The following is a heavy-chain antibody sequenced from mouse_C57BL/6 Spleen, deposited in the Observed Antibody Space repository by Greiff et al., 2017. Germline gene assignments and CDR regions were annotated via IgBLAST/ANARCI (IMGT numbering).Heavy chain of an antibody. V-gene: IGHV1-82*01. D-gene: IGHD1-1*01. CDR1: GYAFSSSW. CDR2: IYPGDGDT. Sequence: VQLVESGPELVKPGASVKISCKASGYAFSSSWMNWVKQRPGKGLEWIGRIYPGDGDTNYNGKFKGKATLTAAKSSSTAYMQLSSLTSEDSAVYCCALTTVVATGNWGQGTTLTVSS. J-gene: IGHJ2*01. CDR3: ALTTVVATGN.